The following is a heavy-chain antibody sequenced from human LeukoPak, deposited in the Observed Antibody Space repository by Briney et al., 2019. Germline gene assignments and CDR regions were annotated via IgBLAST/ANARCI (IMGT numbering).Heavy chain of an antibody. Sequence: KPSETLSLTCTVSGGSISSSSYYWGWIRQPPGKGLEWIGSIYYSGSTYYNPSLKSRVTISVDTSKNQFSLKLSSVTAADTAVYYCASGGSIYGSGSYYDDAFDIWGQGTMVTVSS. CDR3: ASGGSIYGSGSYYDDAFDI. J-gene: IGHJ3*02. D-gene: IGHD3-10*01. CDR2: IYYSGST. CDR1: GGSISSSSYY. V-gene: IGHV4-39*07.